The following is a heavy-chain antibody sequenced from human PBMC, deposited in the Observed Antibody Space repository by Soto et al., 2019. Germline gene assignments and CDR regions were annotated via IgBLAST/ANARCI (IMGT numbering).Heavy chain of an antibody. D-gene: IGHD2-2*01. CDR1: GFTFTSSA. CDR2: IVVGSGNT. V-gene: IGHV1-58*02. CDR3: AAADCSSTSCYVLDAFDI. Sequence: SVKVSCKASGFTFTSSAMQWVRQARGQRLEWIGWIVVGSGNTNYAQKFQEGVTITRDMSTSTAYMELSSLRSEDTAVYYCAAADCSSTSCYVLDAFDIWGQGTMVTVSS. J-gene: IGHJ3*02.